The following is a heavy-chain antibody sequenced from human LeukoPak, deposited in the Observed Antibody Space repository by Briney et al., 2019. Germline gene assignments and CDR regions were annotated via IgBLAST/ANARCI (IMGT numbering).Heavy chain of an antibody. D-gene: IGHD2-2*01. CDR1: GFTFSSYS. CDR2: ISSSSSYI. Sequence: GGSLRLSCAASGFTFSSYSMNWVRQAPGKGLEWVSSISSSSSYIYYADSVKGRFTISRDNSKNTLYLQMNSLRAEDTAVYYCARAVVPAAISRFPADAFDIWGQGTMVTVSS. J-gene: IGHJ3*02. V-gene: IGHV3-21*01. CDR3: ARAVVPAAISRFPADAFDI.